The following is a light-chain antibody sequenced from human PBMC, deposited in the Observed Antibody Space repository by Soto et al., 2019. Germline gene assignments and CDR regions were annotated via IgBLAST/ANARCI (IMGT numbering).Light chain of an antibody. CDR1: QSISYY. CDR2: AAS. Sequence: DIQMTQSPSSLSASVGDRVTITCRASQSISYYLNWYQQKPGKAPKLLISAASSLQSGIPSRFSGKGSGTDFTLSISSLQPEDFATYYCQQSSSTPLTFGGGTKVEMK. CDR3: QQSSSTPLT. V-gene: IGKV1-39*01. J-gene: IGKJ4*01.